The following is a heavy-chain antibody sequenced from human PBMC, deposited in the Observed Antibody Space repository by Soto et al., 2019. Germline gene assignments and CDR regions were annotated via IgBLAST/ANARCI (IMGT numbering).Heavy chain of an antibody. CDR2: IKQDGSER. CDR3: TRTISALPGYDY. D-gene: IGHD6-6*01. J-gene: IGHJ4*02. CDR1: GFTFNRYW. Sequence: EVQLVESGGGLVQPGGSLRLSCAASGFTFNRYWMGWVRQAPGKGPEWLANIKQDGSERYNVDSVKGRFTISRDNVKKSVYLQMNSLRAEDTAVYYCTRTISALPGYDYWGQGTLVTVSS. V-gene: IGHV3-7*01.